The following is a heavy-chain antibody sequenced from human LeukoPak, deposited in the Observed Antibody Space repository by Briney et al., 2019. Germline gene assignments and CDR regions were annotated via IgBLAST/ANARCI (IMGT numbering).Heavy chain of an antibody. CDR3: ARGQGGGSYYSYYYYYYMDV. V-gene: IGHV4-4*02. CDR2: IYHSGST. D-gene: IGHD1-26*01. J-gene: IGHJ6*03. Sequence: PSGTLSLTCAVSGGSISSSNWWSWIRQPPGKGLEWIGEIYHSGSTNYNPSLKSRVTISVDKSKTQFSLKLSSVTAADTAVYYCARGQGGGSYYSYYYYYYMDVWGKGTTVTVSS. CDR1: GGSISSSNW.